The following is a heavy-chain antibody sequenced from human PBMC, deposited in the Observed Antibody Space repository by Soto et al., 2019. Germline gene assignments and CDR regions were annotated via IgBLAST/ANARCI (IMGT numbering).Heavy chain of an antibody. J-gene: IGHJ4*02. CDR3: AMSNSNDLYYHFES. CDR2: INWNSDTI. D-gene: IGHD3-22*01. Sequence: GGSLRLSCAASGFTFDDYAMHWVRQAPGKGLEWVSGINWNSDTIGYADSVKGRFTASRDNAKGSLLLQMSSLRAEDTAVYFCAMSNSNDLYYHFESWGQGTPVTVSS. V-gene: IGHV3-9*01. CDR1: GFTFDDYA.